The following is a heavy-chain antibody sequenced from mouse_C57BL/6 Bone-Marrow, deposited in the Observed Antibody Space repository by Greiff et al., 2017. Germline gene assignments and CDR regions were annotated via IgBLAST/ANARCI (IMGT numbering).Heavy chain of an antibody. V-gene: IGHV6-6*01. CDR3: TIYGSDRVAYYFDY. D-gene: IGHD2-2*01. Sequence: EVKLVESGGGLVQPGGSMKLSCAASGFTFSDAWMDWVRQSPEQGLEWVAEIRNKANNHATYYAESVKGRFTISRDDSKSSVYLQMNSLRAEDTGIYYCTIYGSDRVAYYFDYWGQGTTLTVSS. J-gene: IGHJ2*01. CDR1: GFTFSDAW. CDR2: IRNKANNHAT.